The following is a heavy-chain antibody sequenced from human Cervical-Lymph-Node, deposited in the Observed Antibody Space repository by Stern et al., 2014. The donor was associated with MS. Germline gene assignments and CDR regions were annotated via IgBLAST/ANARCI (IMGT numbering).Heavy chain of an antibody. Sequence: VTLKESGPALVKPTQTLTLTCTFSGFSLSTSGMRVSWIRQPPGKALEWLATICWDDDKFYSTSLKTRLTISKDTSKNQVVLTMTNMDPVDTATYYCARSPPYYEFWNDYYYFDYWGQGTLVAVSS. CDR3: ARSPPYYEFWNDYYYFDY. CDR2: ICWDDDK. D-gene: IGHD3-3*01. CDR1: GFSLSTSGMR. J-gene: IGHJ4*02. V-gene: IGHV2-70*04.